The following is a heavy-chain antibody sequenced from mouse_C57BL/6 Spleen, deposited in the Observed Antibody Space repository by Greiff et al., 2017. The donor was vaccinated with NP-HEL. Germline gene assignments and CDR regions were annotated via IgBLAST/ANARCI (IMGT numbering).Heavy chain of an antibody. D-gene: IGHD2-1*01. CDR1: GYTFTSYW. Sequence: QVQLQQPGAELVMPGASVKLSCKASGYTFTSYWMHWVKQRPGQGLEWIGEIDPSDSYTNYNQKFKGKSTLTVDKSSSTAYMQIRSLTAEDSAVYCCARRGNYEWYFDVWGTGTTVTVSS. J-gene: IGHJ1*03. CDR2: IDPSDSYT. V-gene: IGHV1-69*01. CDR3: ARRGNYEWYFDV.